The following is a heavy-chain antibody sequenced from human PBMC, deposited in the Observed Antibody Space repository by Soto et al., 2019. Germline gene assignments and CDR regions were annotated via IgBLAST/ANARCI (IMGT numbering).Heavy chain of an antibody. CDR1: GFTFSSYA. CDR2: ISYDGSNK. D-gene: IGHD6-13*01. J-gene: IGHJ4*02. Sequence: GGSLRLSCAASGFTFSSYAMHWVRQAPGKGLEWVAVISYDGSNKYYADSVKGRFTISRDNSKNTLYLQMNSLRAEDTAVYYCARDRGSSSWYLFDYWGQGTLVTVS. V-gene: IGHV3-30-3*01. CDR3: ARDRGSSSWYLFDY.